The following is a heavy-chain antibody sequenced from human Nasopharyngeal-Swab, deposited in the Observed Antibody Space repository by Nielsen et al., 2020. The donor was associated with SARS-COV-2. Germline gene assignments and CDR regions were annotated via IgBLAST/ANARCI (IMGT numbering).Heavy chain of an antibody. CDR1: GDSISSNSYY. Sequence: SETLSLTCTVSGDSISSNSYYWGWIRQSPGKGLAWIGTFSYSGTTYCNPSLRSRVTISVATSKNHFSVKLSSVTAADTAVYYCASYYYDSSDYSYWFDPWGQGTLVTVSS. CDR3: ASYYYDSSDYSYWFDP. CDR2: FSYSGTT. J-gene: IGHJ5*02. V-gene: IGHV4-39*01. D-gene: IGHD3-22*01.